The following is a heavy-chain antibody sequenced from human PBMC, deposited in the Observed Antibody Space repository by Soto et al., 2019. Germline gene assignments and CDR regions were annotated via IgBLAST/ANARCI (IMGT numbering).Heavy chain of an antibody. Sequence: ASVKVSCKASGYTFTSYGISWVRQAPGQGLEWMGWISAYNGNTNYAQKLQGRVTMTKDTSTSTAYIELRSLRSDDTAVYYCARGIAAAAPSGRLDVWGQGTTVTVSS. CDR2: ISAYNGNT. CDR1: GYTFTSYG. CDR3: ARGIAAAAPSGRLDV. V-gene: IGHV1-18*01. J-gene: IGHJ6*02. D-gene: IGHD6-13*01.